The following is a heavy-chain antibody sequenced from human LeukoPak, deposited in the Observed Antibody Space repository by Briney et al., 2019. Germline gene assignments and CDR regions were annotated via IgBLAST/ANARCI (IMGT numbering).Heavy chain of an antibody. CDR3: AREMLAAAGTLDY. J-gene: IGHJ4*02. CDR1: GYTFTGYY. Sequence: GASVKVYCKASGYTFTGYYMHWVRQAPGQGLEWMGWINPNSGGTNYAQKFQGRVTMTRDTSISTAYMELSRLRSDDTAVYYCAREMLAAAGTLDYWGQGTLVTVSS. CDR2: INPNSGGT. V-gene: IGHV1-2*02. D-gene: IGHD6-13*01.